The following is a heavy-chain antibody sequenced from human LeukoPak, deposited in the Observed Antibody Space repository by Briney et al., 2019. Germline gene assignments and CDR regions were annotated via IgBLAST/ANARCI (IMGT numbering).Heavy chain of an antibody. CDR1: GFTFSSYG. D-gene: IGHD6-19*01. CDR2: ISYDGSNK. V-gene: IGHV3-30*03. Sequence: PGGSLRLSCAASGFTFSSYGTHWVRQAPGKGLEWVAVISYDGSNKYYADSVKGRFTISRDNSKNTLYLQMNSLRAEDTAVYYCARGPRGYSSGQRDYYYGMDVWGQGTTVTVSS. J-gene: IGHJ6*02. CDR3: ARGPRGYSSGQRDYYYGMDV.